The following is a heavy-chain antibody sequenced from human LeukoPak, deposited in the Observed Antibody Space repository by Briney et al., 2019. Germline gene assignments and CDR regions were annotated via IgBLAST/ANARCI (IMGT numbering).Heavy chain of an antibody. V-gene: IGHV3-23*01. D-gene: IGHD5-12*01. CDR3: AKDPGYSGYDYFDY. Sequence: GKSLRLSCVASGFTFSNYAMNWVRQAPGKGLEWVSAISGSVTTTYYADSVKGRFTISSDNSKNTLYLQMNSLSAEDTAIYYCAKDPGYSGYDYFDYWGQGTLVTVSS. CDR1: GFTFSNYA. J-gene: IGHJ4*02. CDR2: ISGSVTTT.